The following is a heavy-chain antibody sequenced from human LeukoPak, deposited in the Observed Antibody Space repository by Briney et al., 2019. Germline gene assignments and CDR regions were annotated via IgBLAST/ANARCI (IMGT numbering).Heavy chain of an antibody. CDR1: GGSISSGGYS. Sequence: SETLSLTCAVSGGSISSGGYSWSWIRQPPGKGLEWIGYIYHSGSSYYNPSLKSRVTISVDRSKNQFSLKLSSVTAADTAVYYCARGIYGSGSPYYYGMDVWGQGTTVTVSS. J-gene: IGHJ6*02. CDR2: IYHSGSS. V-gene: IGHV4-30-2*01. D-gene: IGHD3-10*01. CDR3: ARGIYGSGSPYYYGMDV.